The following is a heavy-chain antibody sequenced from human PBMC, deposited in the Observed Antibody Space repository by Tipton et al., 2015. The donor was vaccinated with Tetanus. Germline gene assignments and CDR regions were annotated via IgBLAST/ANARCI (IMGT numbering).Heavy chain of an antibody. Sequence: GLVKPSETLSLTCTVSGDSISHSYWSWIRQSPGKGLEWIGYIYIPEGTIYNPSLQSRVIISVDTSKSQVSLRLASVTAADTAIYYSGRAANNSRRRGYDVWGQGTKVIVSS. CDR3: GRAANNSRRRGYDV. J-gene: IGHJ3*01. V-gene: IGHV4-59*01. CDR1: GDSISHSY. D-gene: IGHD2/OR15-2a*01. CDR2: IYIPEGT.